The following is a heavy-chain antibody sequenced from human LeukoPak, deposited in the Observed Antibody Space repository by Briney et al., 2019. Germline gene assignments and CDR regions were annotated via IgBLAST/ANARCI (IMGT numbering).Heavy chain of an antibody. J-gene: IGHJ4*02. CDR2: ISGSGGST. D-gene: IGHD6-19*01. CDR3: AKGLVAVAGIWDYFDY. CDR1: GSTFSSYA. V-gene: IGHV3-23*01. Sequence: GGSLRLSCAASGSTFSSYAMSWVRQAPGKGLEWVSAISGSGGSTYYADFVKGRFTISRDNSKNTLYLQMNSLRAEDTAVYYCAKGLVAVAGIWDYFDYWGQGTLVTVSS.